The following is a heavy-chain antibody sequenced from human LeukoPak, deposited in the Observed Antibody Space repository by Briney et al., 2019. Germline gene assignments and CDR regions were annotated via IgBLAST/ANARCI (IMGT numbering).Heavy chain of an antibody. CDR2: LRSNSDGGTI. CDR3: ATDFYDTT. D-gene: IGHD3-22*01. J-gene: IGHJ5*02. V-gene: IGHV3-15*07. Sequence: GGSLRLSCAASGFTFSSYAMHWVRQAPGKGLEWVGRLRSNSDGGTIDYAAPVKGRFALSRDDSKNTLYLQMNSLQTEDTAVYYCATDFYDTTWGQGTLVTVSS. CDR1: GFTFSSYA.